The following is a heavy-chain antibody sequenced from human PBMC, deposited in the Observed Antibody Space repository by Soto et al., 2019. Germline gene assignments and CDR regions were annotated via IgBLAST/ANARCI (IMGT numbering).Heavy chain of an antibody. V-gene: IGHV1-2*04. CDR3: ARVGLEEMGAFDI. CDR1: GYTFTGYY. D-gene: IGHD1-1*01. J-gene: IGHJ3*02. Sequence: GASVKVTCKASGYTFTGYYMHWVRQAPGQGLEWMGWINPNSGGTNYAQKFQGWVTMTRDTSISTAYMELSRLRSDDTAVYYCARVGLEEMGAFDIWGQGTMVTVSS. CDR2: INPNSGGT.